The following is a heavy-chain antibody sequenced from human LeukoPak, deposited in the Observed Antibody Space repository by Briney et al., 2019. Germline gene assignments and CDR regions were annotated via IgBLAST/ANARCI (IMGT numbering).Heavy chain of an antibody. Sequence: ASVKVSCKASGYTFTGYYMHWVRQAPGQGLEWMGRINPNSGGTNYAQKFRGRVTMTRDTSISTAYMELSSLRSEDTAVYYCARAAPYYYGSGSYYPLYYYYGMDVWGQGTTVTVSS. CDR2: INPNSGGT. D-gene: IGHD3-10*01. J-gene: IGHJ6*02. V-gene: IGHV1-2*06. CDR1: GYTFTGYY. CDR3: ARAAPYYYGSGSYYPLYYYYGMDV.